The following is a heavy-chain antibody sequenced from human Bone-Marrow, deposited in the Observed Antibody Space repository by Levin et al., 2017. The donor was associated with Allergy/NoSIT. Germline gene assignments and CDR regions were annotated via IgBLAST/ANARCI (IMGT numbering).Heavy chain of an antibody. V-gene: IGHV3-23*01. J-gene: IGHJ4*02. D-gene: IGHD2-21*02. CDR3: AKTAPYYFDY. CDR1: GFTFGTSG. CDR2: ISKNGAAT. Sequence: GESLKISCAASGFTFGTSGMTWVRQAPGKGLEWVSAISKNGAATYYADPARGRFTISRDNSKNLLYLQMNSLRAEDTALYYCAKTAPYYFDYWGQGILVTVSS.